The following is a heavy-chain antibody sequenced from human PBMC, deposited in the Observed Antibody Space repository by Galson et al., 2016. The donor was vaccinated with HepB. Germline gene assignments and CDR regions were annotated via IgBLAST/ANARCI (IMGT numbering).Heavy chain of an antibody. J-gene: IGHJ4*02. CDR2: TSYDATNK. CDR1: GFSFNSHG. D-gene: IGHD6-19*01. CDR3: AKVYNSGWYWGFFDH. Sequence: SLRLSCAASGFSFNSHGMHWVRQAPGKGLEWVAVTSYDATNKYYADSVKGRFTISRDNSKNTLYLQMNSLRAEDTAVYYCAKVYNSGWYWGFFDHWGQGTLVTVSS. V-gene: IGHV3-30*18.